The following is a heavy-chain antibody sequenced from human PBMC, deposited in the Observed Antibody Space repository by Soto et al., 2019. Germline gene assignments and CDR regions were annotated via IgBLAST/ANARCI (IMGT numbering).Heavy chain of an antibody. CDR1: GFTFTSSA. CDR2: IVVGSGNT. D-gene: IGHD4-17*01. J-gene: IGHJ4*02. V-gene: IGHV1-58*02. CDR3: AANSMYCGEYGVGFDY. Sequence: QMQLVQSGPEVKKPGTSVKVSCKASGFTFTSSAMQWVRQARGQRLEWIGWIVVGSGNTNYAQKFQERVTITRDMATSTAYMELSSLRAEDTAVYYCAANSMYCGEYGVGFDYWGQGTLVTVSS.